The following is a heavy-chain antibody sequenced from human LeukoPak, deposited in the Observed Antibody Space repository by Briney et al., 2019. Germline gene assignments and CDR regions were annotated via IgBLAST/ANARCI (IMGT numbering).Heavy chain of an antibody. CDR2: IHYSGST. CDR1: GGSISSYY. Sequence: PSETLSLTCTVSGGSISSYYWSWIRQPPGKGLEWIGYIHYSGSTNYNPSLKSRVTTSVDTSKNQFFLKLNSVTAADTAVYYCARDITGTNYYGMDVWGQGTTVTVSS. D-gene: IGHD1/OR15-1a*01. CDR3: ARDITGTNYYGMDV. V-gene: IGHV4-59*01. J-gene: IGHJ6*02.